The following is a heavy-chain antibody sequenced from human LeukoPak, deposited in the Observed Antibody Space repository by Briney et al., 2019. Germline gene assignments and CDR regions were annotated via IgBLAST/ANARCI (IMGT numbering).Heavy chain of an antibody. Sequence: GGSLRLSCAASGFTFSDHYIDWVRQAPGKGLEWVGRARNRGNGYTTQYTASVKGRFTFSRDDSENTVYLQMNSLKTEDTAVYFCARIMRVDYGTYYFDYWGQGTLVTVSS. CDR2: ARNRGNGYTT. CDR1: GFTFSDHY. D-gene: IGHD4/OR15-4a*01. V-gene: IGHV3-72*01. J-gene: IGHJ4*02. CDR3: ARIMRVDYGTYYFDY.